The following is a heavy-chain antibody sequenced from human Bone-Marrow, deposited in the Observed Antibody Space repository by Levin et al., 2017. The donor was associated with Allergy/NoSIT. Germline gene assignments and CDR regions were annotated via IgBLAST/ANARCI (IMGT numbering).Heavy chain of an antibody. V-gene: IGHV3-23*01. CDR3: ASYRDEPYIISAY. CDR1: GFTFGTYA. D-gene: IGHD3-10*01. J-gene: IGHJ4*02. Sequence: GGSLRLSCAASGFTFGTYAMSWVRQAPGKGLEWVSSMSGTTGRTFYANSVKGRFTISRDNSKNTVYLQMNSLRAEDTAIYYCASYRDEPYIISAYWGEGTLVSV. CDR2: MSGTTGRT.